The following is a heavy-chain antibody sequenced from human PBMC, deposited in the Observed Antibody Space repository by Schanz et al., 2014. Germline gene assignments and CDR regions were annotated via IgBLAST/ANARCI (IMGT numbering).Heavy chain of an antibody. CDR2: VSPYSGDT. CDR3: ARENTAVAGMPRVMDV. V-gene: IGHV1-18*04. D-gene: IGHD6-19*01. Sequence: QVQLVQSGAEVEKPGASVKVSCKAYGYSFTSYAISWVRQAPGQGLEWMGRVSPYSGDTNYAQMFQGRVTMTTDTSISTAYMELSRLTSDDTAVFFCARENTAVAGMPRVMDVWGQGTTVTVTS. J-gene: IGHJ6*02. CDR1: GYSFTSYA.